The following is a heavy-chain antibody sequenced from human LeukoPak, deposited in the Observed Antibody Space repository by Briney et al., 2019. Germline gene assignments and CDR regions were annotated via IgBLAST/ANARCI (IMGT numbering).Heavy chain of an antibody. D-gene: IGHD6-13*01. CDR1: GFTFSSYA. V-gene: IGHV3-23*01. CDR2: ISGSGGST. J-gene: IGHJ4*02. CDR3: EAAGRYTGFDY. Sequence: GGSLRLSCAASGFTFSSYAMSWVRQAPGKGLEWVSAISGSGGSTYYADSVKGRFTISRDNAKNTLYLQINSLRAEDTAVYYCEAAGRYTGFDYWGQGTLVTVSS.